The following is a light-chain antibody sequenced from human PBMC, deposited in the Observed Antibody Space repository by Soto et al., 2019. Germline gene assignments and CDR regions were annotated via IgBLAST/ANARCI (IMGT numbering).Light chain of an antibody. Sequence: QSVLTQPASVSGSPGQSLTIPCTGTSSDVGTYNLVSWYQLHPGKAPKFLVYEDTKRPSGVSHRFSGSKSGNTASLTISGLQPEDEGDYYCCSYAGSNYYVVFGGGTKVTFL. V-gene: IGLV2-23*01. CDR3: CSYAGSNYYVV. J-gene: IGLJ2*01. CDR2: EDT. CDR1: SSDVGTYNL.